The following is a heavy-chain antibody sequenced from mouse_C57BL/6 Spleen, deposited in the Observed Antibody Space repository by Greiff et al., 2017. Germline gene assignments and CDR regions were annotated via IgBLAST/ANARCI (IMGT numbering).Heavy chain of an antibody. V-gene: IGHV1-26*01. Sequence: EVQLQQSGPELVKPGASVKISCKASGYTFTDYYMNWVKQSHGKSLEWIGDINPNNGGTSYNQKFKGKATLTVDKSSSTAYMELRSLTSEDSAVYYCARGGLYHGSSYLDYWGQGTTLTVSS. CDR2: INPNNGGT. D-gene: IGHD1-1*01. CDR3: ARGGLYHGSSYLDY. CDR1: GYTFTDYY. J-gene: IGHJ2*01.